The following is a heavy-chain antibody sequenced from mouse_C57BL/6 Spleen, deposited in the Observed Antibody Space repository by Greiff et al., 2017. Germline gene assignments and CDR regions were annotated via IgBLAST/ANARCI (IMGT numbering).Heavy chain of an antibody. V-gene: IGHV1-54*01. CDR2: INPGSGGT. J-gene: IGHJ1*03. CDR3: ARGAYYYGSSYWYFDV. CDR1: GYAFTNYL. Sequence: VQLQQSGAELVRPGTSVKVSCKASGYAFTNYLIEWVKQRPGQGLEWIGVINPGSGGTNYNEKFKGKETLTADKSSSTAYMQLSSLTSEDSAVYFCARGAYYYGSSYWYFDVWGTGTTVTVSS. D-gene: IGHD1-1*01.